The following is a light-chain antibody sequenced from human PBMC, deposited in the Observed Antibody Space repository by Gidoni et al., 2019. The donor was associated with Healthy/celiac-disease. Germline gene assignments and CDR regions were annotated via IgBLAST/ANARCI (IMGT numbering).Light chain of an antibody. J-gene: IGLJ3*02. CDR2: GNS. V-gene: IGLV1-40*01. CDR1: SSNVGAGSD. CDR3: QSYDSSLTM. Sequence: QRVTSSCTGSSSNVGAGSDVHWYQQPPGTAPKRLSSGNSNRPSGVPGRLSGSKSGTSASPAITGLQAEDEADYYCQSYDSSLTMFGGGTKLTVL.